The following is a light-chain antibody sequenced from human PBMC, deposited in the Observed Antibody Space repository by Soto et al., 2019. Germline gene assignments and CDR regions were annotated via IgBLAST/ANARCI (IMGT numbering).Light chain of an antibody. CDR3: SSYTSTSTLYV. Sequence: QSALTQPASVSGSPGQSITISCTGTGSDIGAYSYVSWYQQRPGEAPKLLIYDVTIRPSGVSNRFSGSKSGNTASLTISGLQAEDEADYHCSSYTSTSTLYVFGTGTKLTVL. V-gene: IGLV2-14*01. CDR1: GSDIGAYSY. J-gene: IGLJ1*01. CDR2: DVT.